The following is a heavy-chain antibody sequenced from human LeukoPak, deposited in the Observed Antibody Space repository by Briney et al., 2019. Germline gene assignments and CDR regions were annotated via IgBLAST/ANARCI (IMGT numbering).Heavy chain of an antibody. CDR3: AKAGSIRFDY. CDR1: GFTFSNYA. J-gene: IGHJ4*02. D-gene: IGHD1-26*01. CDR2: ISGSSGNT. Sequence: GGSLRLSCAASGFTFSNYAMSWVRQAPGKGLEWVSGISGSSGNTYYADSVKGRFIISRDNSKNTLYLQMNSLRAEDTAVYYCAKAGSIRFDYWGQGILVTVSS. V-gene: IGHV3-23*01.